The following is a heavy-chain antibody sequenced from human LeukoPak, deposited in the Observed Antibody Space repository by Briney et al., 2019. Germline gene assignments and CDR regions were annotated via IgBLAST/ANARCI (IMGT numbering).Heavy chain of an antibody. Sequence: ASVKVSCKASGYTFTGYYMHWVRQAPGQGLEWMGWINPNSGGTNYAQKFQGRVTMTRDTSISTAYMELSRLRSDDTAVYYCAREGVFPAYYCDSSGYSDAFDTWGQGTMVTVSS. D-gene: IGHD3-22*01. CDR2: INPNSGGT. CDR1: GYTFTGYY. J-gene: IGHJ3*02. V-gene: IGHV1-2*02. CDR3: AREGVFPAYYCDSSGYSDAFDT.